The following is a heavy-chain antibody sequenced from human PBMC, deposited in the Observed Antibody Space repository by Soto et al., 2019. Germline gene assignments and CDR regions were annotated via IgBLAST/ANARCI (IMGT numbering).Heavy chain of an antibody. J-gene: IGHJ6*02. CDR2: ISSSSSYT. Sequence: GGSLRLSCAASGFTFSDYYMSWIRQAPGKGLEWVSYISSSSSYTNYADSVKGRFTISRDNSKNTLYLQMNSLRAEDTAVYYCAREETTTVTTAGYGMDVWGQGTTVTVSS. CDR3: AREETTTVTTAGYGMDV. CDR1: GFTFSDYY. D-gene: IGHD4-4*01. V-gene: IGHV3-11*06.